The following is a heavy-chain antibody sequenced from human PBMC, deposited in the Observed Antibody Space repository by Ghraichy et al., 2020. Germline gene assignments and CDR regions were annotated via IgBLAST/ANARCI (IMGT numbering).Heavy chain of an antibody. J-gene: IGHJ2*01. D-gene: IGHD2-2*01. V-gene: IGHV4-39*01. CDR3: ARLWNDCSSTSCYGTPLVRDWYFDL. Sequence: SETLSLTCTVSGGSISSSSYYWGWIRQPPGKGLEWIGSIYYSGSTYYNPSLKSRVTISVDTSKNQFSLKLSSVTAADTAVYYCARLWNDCSSTSCYGTPLVRDWYFDLWGRGTLVTVSS. CDR2: IYYSGST. CDR1: GGSISSSSYY.